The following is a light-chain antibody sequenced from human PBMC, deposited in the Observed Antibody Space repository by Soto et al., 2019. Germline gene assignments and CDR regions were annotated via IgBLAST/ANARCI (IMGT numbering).Light chain of an antibody. V-gene: IGKV3D-20*02. CDR3: QQHSNWPPIT. CDR1: QSVKSSY. Sequence: EIVMAQSPATLSVSPGERATLPCRASQSVKSSYLAWYQHKPGQAPRLLIYGTSSRATGIPDRFSGSGSGTDFTLTISSLEPEDFAVYYCQQHSNWPPITFGQGTRLEI. J-gene: IGKJ5*01. CDR2: GTS.